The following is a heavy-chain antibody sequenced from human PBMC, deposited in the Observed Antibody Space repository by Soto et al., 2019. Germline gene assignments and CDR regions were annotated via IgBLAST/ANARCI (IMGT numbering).Heavy chain of an antibody. CDR2: INTYNGNT. J-gene: IGHJ6*02. Sequence: QVQLVQSGAEVKNRGASVKVSCKASGYTFTRYGIGWARQAPGQGLEWMGWINTYNGNTNYAQNVQGRVNLTTDTTTNTHYTELRSLIPNATAIYYCAMVDVYVTPSPQDVWGRGPSFTVS. CDR1: GYTFTRYG. D-gene: IGHD3-16*01. V-gene: IGHV1-18*01. CDR3: AMVDVYVTPSPQDV.